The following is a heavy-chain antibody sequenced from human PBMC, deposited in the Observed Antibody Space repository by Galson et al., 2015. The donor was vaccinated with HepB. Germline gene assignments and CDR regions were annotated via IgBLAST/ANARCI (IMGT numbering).Heavy chain of an antibody. D-gene: IGHD6-13*01. CDR2: IYYSGST. J-gene: IGHJ6*02. Sequence: LSLTCTVFGGSISSGGYYWSWIRQHPGKGLEWIGYIYYSGSTYYNPSLKSRVTISVDTSKNQFSLKLSSVTAADTAVYYCARDTFIAAAASAYYYGMDVWGQGTTVTVSS. CDR3: ARDTFIAAAASAYYYGMDV. CDR1: GGSISSGGYY. V-gene: IGHV4-31*03.